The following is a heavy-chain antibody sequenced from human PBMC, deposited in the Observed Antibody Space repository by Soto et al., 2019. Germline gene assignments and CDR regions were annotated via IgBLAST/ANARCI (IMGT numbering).Heavy chain of an antibody. Sequence: QVQLVESGGGLVKPGGSLRLSCAASGFTFSDYYMSWIRQAPGKGLEWVSYISSSSSYTNYADSVKGRFTISRDNAKNSLDLQMNSLRAEDTAVYYCARDPPQDVSSGYSFDYWGQGTLVTVSS. V-gene: IGHV3-11*05. D-gene: IGHD3-22*01. CDR3: ARDPPQDVSSGYSFDY. CDR2: ISSSSSYT. J-gene: IGHJ4*02. CDR1: GFTFSDYY.